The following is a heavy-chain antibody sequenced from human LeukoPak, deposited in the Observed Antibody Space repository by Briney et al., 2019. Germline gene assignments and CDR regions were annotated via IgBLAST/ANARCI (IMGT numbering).Heavy chain of an antibody. J-gene: IGHJ4*02. V-gene: IGHV4-34*01. CDR1: GGSFSGYY. Sequence: TSETLSLTCAVYGGSFSGYYWSWIRQPPGKGLEWIGEINHSGSTNYNPSLKSRVTISVDTSKNQFSLKLSSVTAADTAVYYCASYTAGGGGLDYWGQGTLVTVSS. CDR2: INHSGST. D-gene: IGHD5-18*01. CDR3: ASYTAGGGGLDY.